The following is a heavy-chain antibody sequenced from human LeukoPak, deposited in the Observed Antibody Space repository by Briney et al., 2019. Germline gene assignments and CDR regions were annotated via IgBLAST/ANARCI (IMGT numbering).Heavy chain of an antibody. CDR2: IYYSGST. CDR1: GGSISSSSYY. Sequence: PSETLSLTCTVSGGSISSSSYYWGWIRQPPGKGLEWIGSIYYSGSTYYNPSLKSRVTISVDTSKNQFSLKLSSVTAADTAVYYCARGPSSPFYVWGSYRQYYFDYWGQGTLVTVSS. J-gene: IGHJ4*02. D-gene: IGHD3-16*02. V-gene: IGHV4-39*07. CDR3: ARGPSSPFYVWGSYRQYYFDY.